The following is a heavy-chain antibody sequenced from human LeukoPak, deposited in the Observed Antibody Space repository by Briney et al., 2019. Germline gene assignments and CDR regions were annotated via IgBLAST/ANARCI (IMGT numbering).Heavy chain of an antibody. J-gene: IGHJ3*02. CDR2: ISWNSGSI. CDR1: GFTFDDYA. V-gene: IGHV3-9*03. D-gene: IGHD3-22*01. Sequence: GGSLRLSCAASGFTFDDYAMHWVRQAPGKGLEWVSGISWNSGSIGYADSVKGRFTISRDNAKNSLYLQMNSLRAEDMALYYCAKGGYYDSTSDAFDIWGQGTMVTVSS. CDR3: AKGGYYDSTSDAFDI.